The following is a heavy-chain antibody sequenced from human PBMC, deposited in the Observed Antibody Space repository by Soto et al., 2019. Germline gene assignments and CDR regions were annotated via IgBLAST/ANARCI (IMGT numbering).Heavy chain of an antibody. D-gene: IGHD6-13*01. J-gene: IGHJ6*02. Sequence: GGSMRVSCAASGFTFSSYLRHWVRQAPGKGLVWVSRINSDGSSTSYADSVKGRFTISRDNAKNTLYLQMNSLRAEDTAVYYCARDSSSWYEFRNYGMDVWGQGTTVTVSS. CDR3: ARDSSSWYEFRNYGMDV. V-gene: IGHV3-74*01. CDR1: GFTFSSYL. CDR2: INSDGSST.